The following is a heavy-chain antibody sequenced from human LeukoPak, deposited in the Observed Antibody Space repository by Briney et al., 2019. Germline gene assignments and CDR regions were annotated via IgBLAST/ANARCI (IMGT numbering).Heavy chain of an antibody. D-gene: IGHD4-17*01. Sequence: ASVKVSCKASGGTFSSYAISWVRQAPGQGLEWMGGIIPIFGTANYAQKFQGRVTITTDESTRTVYLELTSLTSDDTAVYYCARDVHGDYGSGWFDPGAREPSSPSPQ. V-gene: IGHV1-69*05. J-gene: IGHJ5*02. CDR2: IIPIFGTA. CDR1: GGTFSSYA. CDR3: ARDVHGDYGSGWFDP.